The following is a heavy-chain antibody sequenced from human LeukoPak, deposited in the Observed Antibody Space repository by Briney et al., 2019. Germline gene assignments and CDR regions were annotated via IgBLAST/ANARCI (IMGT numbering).Heavy chain of an antibody. CDR1: GFTFSSYS. CDR3: GRHRSGSGTYFIDY. J-gene: IGHJ4*02. CDR2: MKKDGSET. V-gene: IGHV3-7*01. Sequence: GGSLRLSCVVSGFTFSSYSMIWVRHAPGKGLQWVANMKKDGSETNYVDSVKGRFTISRDNAKNSLYLQMNSLRAEDTAVYYCGRHRSGSGTYFIDYWGQGTLVSVSS. D-gene: IGHD3-10*01.